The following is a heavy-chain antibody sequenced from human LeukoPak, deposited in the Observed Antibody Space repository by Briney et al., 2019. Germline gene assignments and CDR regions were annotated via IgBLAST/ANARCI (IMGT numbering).Heavy chain of an antibody. J-gene: IGHJ5*02. Sequence: KPSVTLSLTCAVYGGSFSGYYWSWIRQPPGKGLEWIGEINHSGSTNYNPSLKSRVTISVDASKNQFSLKPSSVTAADTAVYYCARGSPVRYFDWLSQKRGYNWFDPWGQGTLVTVSS. CDR2: INHSGST. CDR3: ARGSPVRYFDWLSQKRGYNWFDP. D-gene: IGHD3-9*01. V-gene: IGHV4-34*01. CDR1: GGSFSGYY.